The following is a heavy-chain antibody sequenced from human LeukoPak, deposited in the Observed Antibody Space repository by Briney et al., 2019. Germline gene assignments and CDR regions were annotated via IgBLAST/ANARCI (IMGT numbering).Heavy chain of an antibody. Sequence: SETLSLTCTVSGYFISSGYYWGWIRQPPGKGLEWIAIIYHAGSTYYNPSLKSRVTISVDTSKNQFSLKLRSVTAADTALYYFARDHPLEAVDYWGQGTLVTVSS. CDR1: GYFISSGYY. CDR3: ARDHPLEAVDY. V-gene: IGHV4-38-2*02. J-gene: IGHJ4*02. CDR2: IYHAGST.